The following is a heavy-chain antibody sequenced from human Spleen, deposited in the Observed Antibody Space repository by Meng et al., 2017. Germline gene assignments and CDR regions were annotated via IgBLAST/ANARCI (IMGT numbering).Heavy chain of an antibody. J-gene: IGHJ4*02. Sequence: QVQLVQSGAGVKKPGASVKVSCKASGYSFTAYAMAWVRQVPGQGLEWMGWINTYNGNPTYAQDFTGRFVFSLDTSVSTAYLQISGLKAEDTAVYYCARHRSSSWSDYWGQGTLVTVSS. D-gene: IGHD6-13*01. CDR2: INTYNGNP. CDR3: ARHRSSSWSDY. CDR1: GYSFTAYA. V-gene: IGHV7-4-1*02.